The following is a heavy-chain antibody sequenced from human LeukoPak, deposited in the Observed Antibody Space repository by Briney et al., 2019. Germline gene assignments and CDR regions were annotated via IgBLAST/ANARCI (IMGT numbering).Heavy chain of an antibody. V-gene: IGHV4-38-2*01. CDR2: IYHSGST. J-gene: IGHJ5*02. D-gene: IGHD6-19*01. Sequence: SETLSLTCAVSGYSISSGYYWGWIRQPPGKGPEWIGSIYHSGSTYYNPSLKSRVTISVDTSKNQFSLKLSSVTAADTAVYYCARIAVPNWFDPWGQGTLVTVSS. CDR3: ARIAVPNWFDP. CDR1: GYSISSGYY.